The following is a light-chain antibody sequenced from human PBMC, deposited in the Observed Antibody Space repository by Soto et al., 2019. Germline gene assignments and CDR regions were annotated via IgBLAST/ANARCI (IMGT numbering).Light chain of an antibody. J-gene: IGKJ4*01. CDR2: DVS. CDR1: QNIWNK. V-gene: IGKV3-15*01. Sequence: EIVMTQSPATLSVSPGERVTLSCRASQNIWNKLAWYQQRPGQIPRLLMYDVSSRASGIPARFSGTGSGTDFTLTISRLEPEDFALYYCQQYGSAPLTFGGGTKVDIK. CDR3: QQYGSAPLT.